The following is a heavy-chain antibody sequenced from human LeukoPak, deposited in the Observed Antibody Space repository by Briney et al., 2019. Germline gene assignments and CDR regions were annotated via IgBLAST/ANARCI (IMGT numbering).Heavy chain of an antibody. CDR1: GFTFSGFA. Sequence: GGSLRLSCTASGFTFSGFAMHWVRQAPGQGLEYVSSINSPGHSTYYGDSVKGRFTISRDNSKNTVHLQMESLRPEDSAVYYCARDAISLGVYFDSWGQGTLVTVSS. V-gene: IGHV3-64*02. CDR3: ARDAISLGVYFDS. CDR2: INSPGHST. D-gene: IGHD5-12*01. J-gene: IGHJ4*02.